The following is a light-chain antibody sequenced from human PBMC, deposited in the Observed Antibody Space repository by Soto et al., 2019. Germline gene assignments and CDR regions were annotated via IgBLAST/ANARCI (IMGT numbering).Light chain of an antibody. J-gene: IGKJ1*01. CDR3: QQYDNWPRT. CDR1: QSISRN. V-gene: IGKV3-15*01. Sequence: DIVMTQSPATLSVSPGEGGTLSCRASQSISRNLAWYQQKPGQAPRLLIHGTSTRATGIPARFSGSGSGTEFTLTISSLQSEDFAFYYCQQYDNWPRTFGQGTKVDIK. CDR2: GTS.